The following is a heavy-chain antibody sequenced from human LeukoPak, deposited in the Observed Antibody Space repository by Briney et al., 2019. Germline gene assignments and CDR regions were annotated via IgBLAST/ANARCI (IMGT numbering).Heavy chain of an antibody. CDR2: TYYRSKWYN. Sequence: SQTLSLTCAISGDSVSSNSAAWNWIRQSPSRGLEWLGRTYYRSKWYNDYAVSVKSRITINPDTSKNQFSLQLNSVTPEDTAVYYCTRVIVAVPGYFDYFDFWGQGALVTVSS. CDR3: TRVIVAVPGYFDYFDF. J-gene: IGHJ4*02. D-gene: IGHD6-19*01. CDR1: GDSVSSNSAA. V-gene: IGHV6-1*01.